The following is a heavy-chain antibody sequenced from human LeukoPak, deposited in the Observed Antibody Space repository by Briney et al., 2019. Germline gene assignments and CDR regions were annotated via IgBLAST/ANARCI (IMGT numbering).Heavy chain of an antibody. V-gene: IGHV3-48*02. CDR3: ARRPYSDTSGRLSDV. Sequence: GGSLRLSCAASGVAFCSYNMNWVRQAPGKGLEWISYIGSSGSPTHYADSVGGRFTISRDNAKNSLYLQMNSLRDEDTAVYFCARRPYSDTSGRLSDVWGQWTTVTVSS. D-gene: IGHD3-22*01. J-gene: IGHJ6*02. CDR1: GVAFCSYN. CDR2: IGSSGSPT.